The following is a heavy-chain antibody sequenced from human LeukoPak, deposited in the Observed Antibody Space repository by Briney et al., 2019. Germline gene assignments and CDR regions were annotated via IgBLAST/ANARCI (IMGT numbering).Heavy chain of an antibody. V-gene: IGHV3-23*01. D-gene: IGHD2-15*01. CDR3: ASDIVVVVAANPSY. J-gene: IGHJ4*02. Sequence: GGSLRLSCAASGFTFSSHGMNWVRQAPGKGLEWVSGISPSGGITYYTDSVKGRFTISRDNSKNTLYLQMNSLRAEDTAVYYCASDIVVVVAANPSYWGQGTLVTVSS. CDR1: GFTFSSHG. CDR2: ISPSGGIT.